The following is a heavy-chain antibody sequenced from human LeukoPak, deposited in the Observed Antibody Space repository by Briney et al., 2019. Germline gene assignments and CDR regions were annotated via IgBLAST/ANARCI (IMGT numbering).Heavy chain of an antibody. CDR3: AKGGMEVDY. J-gene: IGHJ4*02. CDR1: GGSISSSSYY. V-gene: IGHV4-39*01. Sequence: SETLSLTCTVSGGSISSSSYYWGWIRQPPGKGLEWIGSSYYSGSTYYNPSLKSRVTISVDTSKNQFSLKLNSVTGSDTAVYYCAKGGMEVDYWGQGTLVTVSS. D-gene: IGHD3-16*01. CDR2: SYYSGST.